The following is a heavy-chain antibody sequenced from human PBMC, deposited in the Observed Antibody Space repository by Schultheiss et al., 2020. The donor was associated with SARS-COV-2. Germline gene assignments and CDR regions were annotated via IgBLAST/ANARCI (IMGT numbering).Heavy chain of an antibody. Sequence: GGSLRLSCAASGFTFSNAWMSWVRQAPGKGLEWVAVISYDGSNKYYADSVKGRFTISRDNSKNTLYLQMNSLRDEDTAVYYCARAPLDSSAYYYDGWGQGTLVTVSS. J-gene: IGHJ4*02. CDR2: ISYDGSNK. D-gene: IGHD3-22*01. CDR3: ARAPLDSSAYYYDG. V-gene: IGHV3-30-3*01. CDR1: GFTFSNAW.